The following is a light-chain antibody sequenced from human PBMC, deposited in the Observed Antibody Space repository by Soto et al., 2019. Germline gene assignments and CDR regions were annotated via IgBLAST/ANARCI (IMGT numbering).Light chain of an antibody. CDR2: GAS. J-gene: IGKJ1*01. CDR3: QQYNKWRT. Sequence: EIVMTQSPATLSVSPGERVTLSCRASESVSSSIAWYQQRTGQAPRLLIYGASTRATGIPARFSGSGSGTEFTLTISSLQSEDFATYYCQQYNKWRTFGQGTKVEIK. V-gene: IGKV3-15*01. CDR1: ESVSSS.